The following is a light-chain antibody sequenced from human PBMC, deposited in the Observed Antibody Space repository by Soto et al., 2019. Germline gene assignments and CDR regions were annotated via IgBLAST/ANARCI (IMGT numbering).Light chain of an antibody. J-gene: IGKJ2*01. CDR1: QRITTY. CDR3: QQTYSTPYT. CDR2: TSG. Sequence: GDRVTITCRASQRITTYLNWYQQKPGEAPKLLISTSGTLQRGVPSRFSGSGSGTDFTLTITALRPEDFATYCCQQTYSTPYTFGQGTKLEIK. V-gene: IGKV1-39*01.